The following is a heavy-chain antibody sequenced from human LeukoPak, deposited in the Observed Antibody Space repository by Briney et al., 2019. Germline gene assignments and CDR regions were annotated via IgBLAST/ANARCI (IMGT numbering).Heavy chain of an antibody. V-gene: IGHV1-2*06. CDR2: INPNSGGT. CDR3: AKGAHSYYDFWSGYYNDY. CDR1: GYTFTGYY. J-gene: IGHJ4*02. D-gene: IGHD3-3*01. Sequence: GASVKVSCKASGYTFTGYYMHWVRQAPGQGLEWMGRINPNSGGTNYAQKFQGRVTMTRDTSISTAYMELSRLRSDDTAVYYCAKGAHSYYDFWSGYYNDYWGQGTLVTVSS.